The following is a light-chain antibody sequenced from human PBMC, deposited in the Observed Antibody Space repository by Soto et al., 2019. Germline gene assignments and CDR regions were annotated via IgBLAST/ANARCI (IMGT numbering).Light chain of an antibody. CDR1: QSVSIN. CDR3: QQYGSSAIT. Sequence: EIVLTQSPGTLSLSPGERATLSCRASQSVSINLAWYQQKPGQAPRLLIYGASSRATGIPDRFSGSRSGTDFTLTISRLEPEDFAVYYCQQYGSSAITFGQGTRLEI. J-gene: IGKJ5*01. V-gene: IGKV3-20*01. CDR2: GAS.